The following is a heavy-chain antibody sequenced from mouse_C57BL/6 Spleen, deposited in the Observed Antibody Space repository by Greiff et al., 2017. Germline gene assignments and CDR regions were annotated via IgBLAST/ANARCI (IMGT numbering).Heavy chain of an antibody. CDR1: GYTFTDYY. J-gene: IGHJ4*01. Sequence: EVQLQQSGPELVKPGASVKISCKASGYTFTDYYMNWVKQSHGKSLEWIGDINPNNGGTSYNQKFKGKATLTVDKSSSTAYMELRSLTSEDSAVYYCVRNGNYVYYAMGYWGQGTSVTGSS. D-gene: IGHD2-1*01. CDR2: INPNNGGT. V-gene: IGHV1-26*01. CDR3: VRNGNYVYYAMGY.